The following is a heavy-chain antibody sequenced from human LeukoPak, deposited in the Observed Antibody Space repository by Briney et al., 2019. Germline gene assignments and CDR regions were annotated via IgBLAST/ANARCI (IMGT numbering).Heavy chain of an antibody. V-gene: IGHV3-30*01. CDR3: ARGGVSSSWGLDY. CDR1: GFTFSSYG. J-gene: IGHJ4*02. D-gene: IGHD6-13*01. Sequence: GGSPRLSCAASGFTFSSYGLHWVRQAPGKGLEWVAVISYDGSNKKYADSVRGRFTISRDNSKNTLYLQMNSLRADDTAVYYCARGGVSSSWGLDYWGQGTLVTVSS. CDR2: ISYDGSNK.